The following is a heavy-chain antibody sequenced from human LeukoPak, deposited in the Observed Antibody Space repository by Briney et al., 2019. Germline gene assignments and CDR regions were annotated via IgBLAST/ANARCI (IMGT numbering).Heavy chain of an antibody. CDR3: ARVRVGTSTRGIFYYGLDV. V-gene: IGHV4-34*01. CDR2: INHSGST. D-gene: IGHD2-15*01. J-gene: IGHJ6*02. CDR1: GGSISGYH. Sequence: SETLSLTCAVYGGSISGYHWTWIRQPPGKGLEWIGEINHSGSTKYNSSLKSRVTISVDTSKNQFSLKLSSVTAADTAVYYCARVRVGTSTRGIFYYGLDVWGQGTTVTVSS.